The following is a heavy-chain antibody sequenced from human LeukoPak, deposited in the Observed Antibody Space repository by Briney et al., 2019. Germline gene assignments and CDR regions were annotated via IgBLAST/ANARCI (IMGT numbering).Heavy chain of an antibody. CDR3: ARDQRGSYYGFFDY. Sequence: GGSLRLSCAASGCTFSSYEMTWVRQAPGKGLEWVSYISSSGSTTHYADSVKGRFTFSRDNDKNSLYLQMNSLRAEDTAVYYCARDQRGSYYGFFDYWGQGTLVTVSS. D-gene: IGHD1-26*01. CDR2: ISSSGSTT. J-gene: IGHJ4*02. CDR1: GCTFSSYE. V-gene: IGHV3-48*03.